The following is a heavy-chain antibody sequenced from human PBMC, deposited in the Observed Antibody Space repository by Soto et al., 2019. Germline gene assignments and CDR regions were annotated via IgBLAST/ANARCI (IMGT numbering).Heavy chain of an antibody. CDR1: GLTISGKKY. J-gene: IGHJ3*01. V-gene: IGHV3-53*01. CDR2: LYDVDGS. Sequence: DVQLVESGGALIQPGESLRLSCAAFGLTISGKKYVAWVRQAPGKGLEWVSALYDVDGSFYADSVKGRFTTSSDSSKTTVYLQMNALRPDDTAVYYCATWHEREHAYDVWGQGTTVTVSS. D-gene: IGHD1-1*01. CDR3: ATWHEREHAYDV.